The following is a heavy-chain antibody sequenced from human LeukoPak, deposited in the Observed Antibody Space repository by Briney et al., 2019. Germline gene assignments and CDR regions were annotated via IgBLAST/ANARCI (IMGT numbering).Heavy chain of an antibody. Sequence: GGSLRLSCAASGFTVSSNYMSWVRQAPGKGLEWVSVIYSGGSTYYADSVKGRFTISRDNSKNTLYLQMNSLRAEDTAVYYCARVDYGLGNDFFDYWGQGTLVTVSS. CDR1: GFTVSSNY. D-gene: IGHD3-10*01. V-gene: IGHV3-53*01. J-gene: IGHJ4*02. CDR3: ARVDYGLGNDFFDY. CDR2: IYSGGST.